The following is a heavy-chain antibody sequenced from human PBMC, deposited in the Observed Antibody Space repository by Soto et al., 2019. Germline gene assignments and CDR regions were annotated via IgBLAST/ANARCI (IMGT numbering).Heavy chain of an antibody. CDR3: ARDIEEPHDY. J-gene: IGHJ4*02. Sequence: GGSLRLSCAASGFSFSSYSLNWVRQAPGKGLEWVSSISSSSSYIYYADSVKGRFTISRDNAKNSLYLQMNSLRAEDTAVYYCARDIEEPHDYWGQGTLVTVSS. V-gene: IGHV3-21*01. CDR1: GFSFSSYS. D-gene: IGHD3-16*02. CDR2: ISSSSSYI.